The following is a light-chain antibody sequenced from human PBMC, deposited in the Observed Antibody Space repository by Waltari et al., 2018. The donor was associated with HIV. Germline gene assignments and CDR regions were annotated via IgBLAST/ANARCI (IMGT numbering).Light chain of an antibody. V-gene: IGLV3-25*03. Sequence: SYELTQPPSVSVSPGQTARITCSGDALPNQSASWYQQKPGQAPVLVIYKDSERPSGIPERFSGSSSGTTVTLTISGVQAEDEADYYCQSADSSGNYQVFGGGTKLTVL. CDR1: ALPNQS. J-gene: IGLJ3*02. CDR3: QSADSSGNYQV. CDR2: KDS.